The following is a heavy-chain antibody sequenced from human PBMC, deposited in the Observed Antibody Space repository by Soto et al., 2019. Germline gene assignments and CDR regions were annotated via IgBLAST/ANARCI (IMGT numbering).Heavy chain of an antibody. CDR3: ARERGSYMGSSLSFYGMDV. Sequence: QVQLVQSGAEMKEPGSSVKVSCQASGGTFSGYAINWVRQAPGQGLEWIGGIIPIFGTANYAQKFQGRVTITADESTRTAYMELSSLRSEDTAIYYCARERGSYMGSSLSFYGMDVWGQGTTVTVSS. CDR2: IIPIFGTA. V-gene: IGHV1-69*01. J-gene: IGHJ6*02. D-gene: IGHD1-26*01. CDR1: GGTFSGYA.